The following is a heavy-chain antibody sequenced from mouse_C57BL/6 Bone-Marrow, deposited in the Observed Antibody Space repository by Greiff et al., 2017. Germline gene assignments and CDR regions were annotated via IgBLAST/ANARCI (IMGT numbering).Heavy chain of an antibody. Sequence: VQLQQSGAELARPGASVKLSCKASGYNFTSYGISWVKQSTGQGLEWIGEIYPRSGNTYYNEKFKGKATLTADKSSSTAYRELRSLTSEDSAVYFCASYAWFAYWGQGTLVTVSA. CDR3: ASYAWFAY. J-gene: IGHJ3*01. CDR2: IYPRSGNT. CDR1: GYNFTSYG. V-gene: IGHV1-81*01. D-gene: IGHD1-1*01.